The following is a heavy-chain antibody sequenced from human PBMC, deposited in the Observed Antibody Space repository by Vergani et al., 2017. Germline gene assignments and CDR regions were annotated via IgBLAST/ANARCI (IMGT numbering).Heavy chain of an antibody. Sequence: EVQLVESGGGLIQPGGSLRLSCAASGFTVSSNYMSWVRQAPGKGLEWVSVIYSGGSTYYADSVKGRFTISRDNSKNTLYLQMNSLRAEVTAVYYCASSSWTDAFDIWGQGTMVTVSS. CDR2: IYSGGST. CDR1: GFTVSSNY. J-gene: IGHJ3*02. V-gene: IGHV3-53*01. D-gene: IGHD6-13*01. CDR3: ASSSWTDAFDI.